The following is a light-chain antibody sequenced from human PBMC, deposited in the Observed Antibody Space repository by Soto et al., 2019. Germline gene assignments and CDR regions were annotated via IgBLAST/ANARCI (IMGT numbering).Light chain of an antibody. CDR3: YSYASSSPWV. CDR1: NSGVGSYNF. J-gene: IGLJ3*02. Sequence: QSALTQPRSVSGSPGQSVTISCTGTNSGVGSYNFVSWYQQHPDKAPKLMIYDVNKRASGVPACFSSDKSGNTASLSISGLQAEDEADYYCYSYASSSPWVFGGGTKLTVL. CDR2: DVN. V-gene: IGLV2-11*01.